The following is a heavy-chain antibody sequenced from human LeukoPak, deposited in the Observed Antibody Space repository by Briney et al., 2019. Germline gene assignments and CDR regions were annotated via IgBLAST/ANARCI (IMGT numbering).Heavy chain of an antibody. CDR2: IYYSGST. V-gene: IGHV4-59*01. CDR1: GGSFSGYY. D-gene: IGHD1-26*01. Sequence: SETLSLTCAVNGGSFSGYYWSWIRQPPGKGLEWIGYIYYSGSTNYNPSLKSRVTISVDTSKNQFSLKLSSVTAADTAVYYCAREVSSGSYYGMDVWGQGTTVTVSS. J-gene: IGHJ6*02. CDR3: AREVSSGSYYGMDV.